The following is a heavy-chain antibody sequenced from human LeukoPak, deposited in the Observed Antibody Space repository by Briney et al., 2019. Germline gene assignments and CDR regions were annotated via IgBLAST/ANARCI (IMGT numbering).Heavy chain of an antibody. D-gene: IGHD6-19*01. V-gene: IGHV4-39*01. Sequence: SETLSLTCTVSGGSISSSSYYWGWIRQPPGKGLEWIGSIYYSGSTYYNPSLKSRVTISVDTSKNQFSLKLSSVTAADTAVYYCARQPIAVAGNWFDPWGQGTLVTVSS. CDR1: GGSISSSSYY. J-gene: IGHJ5*02. CDR3: ARQPIAVAGNWFDP. CDR2: IYYSGST.